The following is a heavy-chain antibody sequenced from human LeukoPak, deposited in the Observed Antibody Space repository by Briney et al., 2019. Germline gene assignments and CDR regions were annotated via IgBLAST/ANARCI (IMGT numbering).Heavy chain of an antibody. D-gene: IGHD3-3*01. V-gene: IGHV1-69*04. Sequence: GSSVKVSCKASGGTFSSYAISWVRQAPGQGLEWMGRIIPTLGIANYAQKFQGRVTITADKSTSTAYVELSSLRSEDTAVYYCARREYYDFWSGYYPKVGDYYYYYGMDVWGQGTTVTVSS. CDR1: GGTFSSYA. CDR3: ARREYYDFWSGYYPKVGDYYYYYGMDV. J-gene: IGHJ6*02. CDR2: IIPTLGIA.